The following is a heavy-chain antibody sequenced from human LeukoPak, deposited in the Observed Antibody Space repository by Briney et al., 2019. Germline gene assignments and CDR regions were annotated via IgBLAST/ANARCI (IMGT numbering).Heavy chain of an antibody. CDR1: GFPFSSYA. CDR3: ARDWTGMDV. CDR2: ISYDGSNK. D-gene: IGHD3/OR15-3a*01. V-gene: IGHV3-30-3*01. J-gene: IGHJ6*02. Sequence: GGALRLSCAASGFPFSSYAMHWVRQAPGKGLEWVAVISYDGSNKYYADSVKGRFTISRDNSKNTLYLQMNSLRAEDTAAYYCARDWTGMDVWGQGTTVTVSS.